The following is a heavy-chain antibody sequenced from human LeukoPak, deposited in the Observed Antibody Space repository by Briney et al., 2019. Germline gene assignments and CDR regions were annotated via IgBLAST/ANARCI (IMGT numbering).Heavy chain of an antibody. V-gene: IGHV4-4*07. CDR2: IYSGGST. CDR3: ARDYSSAWTFDY. CDR1: GGSINTDD. D-gene: IGHD6-19*01. Sequence: SETLSLTCNFSGGSINTDDWSWIRQPAGKGLEWIGRIYSGGSTNYNPSLKSRVTISIDKSKNQLYLKLNSLTAADTAVYYCARDYSSAWTFDYWGQGTLVTVSS. J-gene: IGHJ4*02.